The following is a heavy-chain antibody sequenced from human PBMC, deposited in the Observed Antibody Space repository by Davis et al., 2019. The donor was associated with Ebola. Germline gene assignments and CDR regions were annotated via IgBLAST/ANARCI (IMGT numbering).Heavy chain of an antibody. CDR1: GYTFTGYY. Sequence: ASVKVSCKASGYTFTGYYMHWVRQAPGQGLEWMGRINPNSGGTNYAQKFQGRVTMARDTSISTAYMELSSLRSDDSAVYYCARGPTTTLNLGDWGQGTQVTVSS. D-gene: IGHD1-1*01. J-gene: IGHJ4*02. CDR3: ARGPTTTLNLGD. CDR2: INPNSGGT. V-gene: IGHV1-2*06.